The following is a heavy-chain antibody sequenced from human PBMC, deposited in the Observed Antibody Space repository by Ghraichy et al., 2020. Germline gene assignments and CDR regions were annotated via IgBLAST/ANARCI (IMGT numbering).Heavy chain of an antibody. V-gene: IGHV3-7*03. CDR1: GFTFSNYW. D-gene: IGHD6-6*01. CDR2: IKQDGSDK. J-gene: IGHJ3*02. CDR3: ARLRQLYDAFDI. Sequence: GESLNISCAASGFTFSNYWMSWVRQARGTGLEWVANIKQDGSDKYYVDSVKGRFTISRDNAKNSLYLQMNSLRAEDTAVYYCARLRQLYDAFDIWGQGTMVTVSS.